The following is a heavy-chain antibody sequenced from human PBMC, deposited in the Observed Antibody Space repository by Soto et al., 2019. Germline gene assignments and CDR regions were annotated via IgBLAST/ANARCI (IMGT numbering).Heavy chain of an antibody. Sequence: PSETLSLTCTVSGGSFSSTSNYWGWIRQPPGKGLEWIGSIYYNGNTYVNPSLKSRVAIFVDTSKSQFSLELTSVTAADTAVYYCARHWALAAAAQCWYFDLWGRGTQVTVSS. CDR3: ARHWALAAAAQCWYFDL. J-gene: IGHJ2*01. V-gene: IGHV4-39*01. CDR2: IYYNGNT. CDR1: GGSFSSTSNY. D-gene: IGHD6-13*01.